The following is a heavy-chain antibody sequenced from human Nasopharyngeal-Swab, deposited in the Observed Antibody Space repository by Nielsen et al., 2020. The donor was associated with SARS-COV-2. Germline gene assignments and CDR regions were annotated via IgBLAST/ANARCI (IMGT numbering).Heavy chain of an antibody. J-gene: IGHJ4*02. V-gene: IGHV3-30-3*01. CDR2: ISYDGSNK. D-gene: IGHD2-21*02. CDR3: ARGCDTDCFRVDS. CDR1: GFTFSSYA. Sequence: GGSLRLSCAASGFTFSSYAMHWVRQAPGKGLEWVAVISYDGSNKYYADSVEGRLTISRDNSRNTLSLQMNNLRAEDTATYYCARGCDTDCFRVDSWGQGTLVTVSS.